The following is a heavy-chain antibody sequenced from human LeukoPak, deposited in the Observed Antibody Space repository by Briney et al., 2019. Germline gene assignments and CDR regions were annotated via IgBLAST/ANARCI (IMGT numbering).Heavy chain of an antibody. D-gene: IGHD4-17*01. CDR1: GFTFSSYS. CDR2: ISSSGTTI. V-gene: IGHV3-48*01. Sequence: GGSVRLSCAASGFTFSSYSMNWVRQAPGKGLEWVSYISSSGTTIYYADSVKGRFTISRDNAKDSLYLRMNSLRAEDTAVYYCARERFYGDYFDYWGQGTLVIVSS. J-gene: IGHJ4*02. CDR3: ARERFYGDYFDY.